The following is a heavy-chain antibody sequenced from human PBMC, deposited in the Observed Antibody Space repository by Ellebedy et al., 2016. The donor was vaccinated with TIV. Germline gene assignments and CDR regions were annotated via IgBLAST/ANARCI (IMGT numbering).Heavy chain of an antibody. V-gene: IGHV4-59*01. CDR2: IYYSGST. Sequence: MPSETLSLTCTVSGGSISTYYWSWIRQPPGKGLEWFGNIYYSGSTKYNPSLKSRVTISVDTSKNQFSLKLTSVTASDTDVYYCARVSTEAAPGPSYYYYYGMDVWGQGTTVTVSS. CDR3: ARVSTEAAPGPSYYYYYGMDV. D-gene: IGHD6-13*01. CDR1: GGSISTYY. J-gene: IGHJ6*02.